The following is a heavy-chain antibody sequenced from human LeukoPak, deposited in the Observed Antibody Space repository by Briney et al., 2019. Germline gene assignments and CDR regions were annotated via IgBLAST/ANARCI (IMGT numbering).Heavy chain of an antibody. CDR3: ARDYYYGSGSYYNVDY. CDR2: VSSSSSTI. CDR1: VFTFSSYS. Sequence: GGALRLSCAASVFTFSSYSMNWVREAPGKGLEWVSYVSSSSSTIYYAGSVKGRFPISRDNAKTSLYLQMTSLRAEDTAVYYCARDYYYGSGSYYNVDYWGQGTLVTVSS. D-gene: IGHD3-10*01. J-gene: IGHJ4*02. V-gene: IGHV3-48*01.